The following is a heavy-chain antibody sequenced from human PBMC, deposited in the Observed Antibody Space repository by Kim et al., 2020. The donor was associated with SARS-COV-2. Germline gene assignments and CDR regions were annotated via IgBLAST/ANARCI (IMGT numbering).Heavy chain of an antibody. V-gene: IGHV3-74*01. Sequence: GGSLRLSCAASGFTFSNYWMHWVRQAPGKGLVWVSRIKSYGTDPSYADSVKGRFTISRDNAKNTLNLQMYSLRVEDTAVYYCARGGQMTTINSLDYWGQG. J-gene: IGHJ4*02. CDR3: ARGGQMTTINSLDY. CDR2: IKSYGTDP. CDR1: GFTFSNYW. D-gene: IGHD4-4*01.